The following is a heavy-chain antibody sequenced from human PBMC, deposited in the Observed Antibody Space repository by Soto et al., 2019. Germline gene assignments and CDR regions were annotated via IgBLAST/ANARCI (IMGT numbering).Heavy chain of an antibody. CDR1: GYSFTSYW. J-gene: IGHJ6*02. CDR3: ATNGGYVPYYYYGIYV. CDR2: IYPGDSDT. D-gene: IGHD5-12*01. V-gene: IGHV5-51*01. Sequence: GESLKISCKGSGYSFTSYWIGWVRQMPGKGLEWMGIIYPGDSDTRYSPSFQGQVTIAADKSISTAYPQWSSLKASDTAIYYCATNGGYVPYYYYGIYVWGQGTMVTVSS.